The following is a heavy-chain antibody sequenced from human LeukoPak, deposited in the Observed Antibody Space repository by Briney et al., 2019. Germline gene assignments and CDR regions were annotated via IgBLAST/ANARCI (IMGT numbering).Heavy chain of an antibody. Sequence: GESLKISCKGSGYSFTSYWIGWVRQMPGKGLEWMGIIYPGDSDTRYSPSFQGQVTISADKSISTAYLQWSSLKASDTAMYYCARHADGGYDLAGYYYGMDVWGQGTTVTVSS. CDR3: ARHADGGYDLAGYYYGMDV. CDR2: IYPGDSDT. V-gene: IGHV5-51*01. D-gene: IGHD5-12*01. CDR1: GYSFTSYW. J-gene: IGHJ6*02.